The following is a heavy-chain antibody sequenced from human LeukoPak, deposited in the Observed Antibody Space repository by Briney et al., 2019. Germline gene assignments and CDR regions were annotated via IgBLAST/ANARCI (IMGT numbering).Heavy chain of an antibody. V-gene: IGHV4-38-2*02. CDR2: IYHTENT. Sequence: SETLSLTCTVSGYSISSGYYWGWIRQPPGKGLEWIGSIYHTENTYYNPSLKSRVTISVDTSKNQFSLKLSSVTAADTAVYYCARDQGLLPLDYWGQGTLVTVSS. CDR3: ARDQGLLPLDY. J-gene: IGHJ4*02. CDR1: GYSISSGYY. D-gene: IGHD6-25*01.